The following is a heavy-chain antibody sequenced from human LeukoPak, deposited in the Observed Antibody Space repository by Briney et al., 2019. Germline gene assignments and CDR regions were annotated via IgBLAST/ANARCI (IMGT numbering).Heavy chain of an antibody. CDR2: IYSSGRT. D-gene: IGHD6-13*01. J-gene: IGHJ4*02. CDR3: ARGSSSSWFDFDY. V-gene: IGHV4-4*07. CDR1: GGSISSYY. Sequence: SETLSLTCTVPGGSISSYYWSWIRQPAGKGLEWIGRIYSSGRTNYNPSLKSRVTMSVDTSKNQFSLKFTSVTAADSAVYYCARGSSSSWFDFDYWGQGTLVTVSS.